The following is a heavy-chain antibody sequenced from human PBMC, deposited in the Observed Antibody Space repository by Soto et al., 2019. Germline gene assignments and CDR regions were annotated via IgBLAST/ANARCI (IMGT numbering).Heavy chain of an antibody. CDR1: GYTFTRYA. V-gene: IGHV1-3*01. CDR3: ARDGAAAGNINFDN. Sequence: ASVKVSCKTSGYTFTRYAMHWVRQAPGQRHEWMGWINGGNGNTKYAPKFQDRVTISRDTSASTVYMELSSLTSEDTAVYYCARDGAAAGNINFDNWGHGALVTVSS. J-gene: IGHJ4*01. D-gene: IGHD6-25*01. CDR2: INGGNGNT.